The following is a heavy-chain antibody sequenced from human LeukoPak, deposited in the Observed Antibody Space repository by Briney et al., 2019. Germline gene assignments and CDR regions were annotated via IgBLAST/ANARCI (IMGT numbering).Heavy chain of an antibody. Sequence: GGSLRLSCAASGFTFSSYSMNWVRQAPGKGLEWVSSISSSSSYIYYADSVKGRFTISRDNAKNSLYLQMNSLRAEDTAVYYCAKHTPGYCSSTTCYVGVAFEIWGQGTMVAVSS. CDR1: GFTFSSYS. CDR3: AKHTPGYCSSTTCYVGVAFEI. CDR2: ISSSSSYI. D-gene: IGHD2-2*01. V-gene: IGHV3-21*01. J-gene: IGHJ3*02.